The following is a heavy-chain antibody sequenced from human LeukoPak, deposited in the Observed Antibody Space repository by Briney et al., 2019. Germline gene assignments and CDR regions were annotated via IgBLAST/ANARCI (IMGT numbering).Heavy chain of an antibody. Sequence: PGRSLRLSCAASGFTFSGYYMRWIRQAPGKAREWVSYISRYSSYTKYADSVKGRLTTSRDNAKNSLYLQRSSLRAEDTAVYYCARDVYGVVPAVMDFGGQGTLVTVSS. D-gene: IGHD2-2*01. CDR2: ISRYSSYT. CDR3: ARDVYGVVPAVMDF. V-gene: IGHV3-11*06. CDR1: GFTFSGYY. J-gene: IGHJ4*02.